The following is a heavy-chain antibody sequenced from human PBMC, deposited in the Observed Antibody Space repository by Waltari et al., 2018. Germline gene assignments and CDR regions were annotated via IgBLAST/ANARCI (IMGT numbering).Heavy chain of an antibody. CDR1: GYTFTDSY. CDR3: VTYLRITGTGGDP. CDR2: VDPEDGET. Sequence: EVQLVQSGAEVKKPGATVKLSCKVSGYTFTDSYIHWVQRAPGKGLEWMGLVDPEDGETIYAEKFQGRVTITADTSTDTAYMELSSLRSEDTAVYYCVTYLRITGTGGDPWGQGTLVTVSS. D-gene: IGHD1-20*01. J-gene: IGHJ5*02. V-gene: IGHV1-69-2*01.